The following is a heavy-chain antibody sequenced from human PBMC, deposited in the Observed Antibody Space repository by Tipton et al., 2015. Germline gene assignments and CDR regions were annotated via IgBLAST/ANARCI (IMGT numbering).Heavy chain of an antibody. CDR3: ARDWARGCNGAICYGNWFDP. D-gene: IGHD2-15*01. J-gene: IGHJ5*02. V-gene: IGHV4-61*02. Sequence: LRLSCTVSGGSIVSDTYYWSWIRQPAGKGLEWIGRIYTSGITNYGITNYNPPLKSRVAISVDTSTNKFSLKLSSVTASDTAVYYCARDWARGCNGAICYGNWFDPWGQGTLVTVSS. CDR2: IYTSGIT. CDR1: GGSIVSDTYY.